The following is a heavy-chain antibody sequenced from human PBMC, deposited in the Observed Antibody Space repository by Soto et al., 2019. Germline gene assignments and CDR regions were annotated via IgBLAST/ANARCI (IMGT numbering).Heavy chain of an antibody. D-gene: IGHD2-21*02. Sequence: QLQLQESGSGLVKPSQTLSLTCAVSGGSISSGGSSWSWIRQPPGKGLEWIGYIYHSGSTYYNPSLKSRVTISVDRSKNQFSLKLSSVTAADTAVYYCARVRGPYCGGACYPPTPNWFDPWGQGTLVTVSS. V-gene: IGHV4-30-2*01. CDR3: ARVRGPYCGGACYPPTPNWFDP. CDR1: GGSISSGGSS. CDR2: IYHSGST. J-gene: IGHJ5*02.